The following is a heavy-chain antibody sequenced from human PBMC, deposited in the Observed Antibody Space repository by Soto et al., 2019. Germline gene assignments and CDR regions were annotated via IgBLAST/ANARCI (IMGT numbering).Heavy chain of an antibody. CDR3: ARRDSGGFYRFFDS. CDR2: TGSGTGPG. V-gene: IGHV1-69*06. Sequence: SVKVSFKAYGGSLSTNPISLVRQAPGQGLEWMGGTGSGTGPGNHAQKFQVRLTVTADKSTSTVYMELTNLSSEDTAVYYCARRDSGGFYRFFDSWGQGTLVTVSS. J-gene: IGHJ4*02. CDR1: GGSLSTNP. D-gene: IGHD2-15*01.